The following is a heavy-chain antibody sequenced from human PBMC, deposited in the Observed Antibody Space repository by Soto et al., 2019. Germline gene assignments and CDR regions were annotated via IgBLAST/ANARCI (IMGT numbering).Heavy chain of an antibody. J-gene: IGHJ4*02. V-gene: IGHV4-59*08. CDR3: ARYSGYDPYYFDY. CDR1: GASISSNY. CDR2: FSYSGST. Sequence: TSETLSLTCTVSGASISSNYWSWIRQPPGKGLECIGYFSYSGSTNYNPSLKSRVIISVDTSRNQFSLKLTSVTAADTAVYYCARYSGYDPYYFDYWGQGTLVTVS. D-gene: IGHD5-12*01.